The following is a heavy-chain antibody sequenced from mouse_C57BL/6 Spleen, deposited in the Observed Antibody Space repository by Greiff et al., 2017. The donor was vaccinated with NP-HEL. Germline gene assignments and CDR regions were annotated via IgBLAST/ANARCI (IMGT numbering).Heavy chain of an antibody. CDR2: IYPGDGDT. D-gene: IGHD1-1*01. J-gene: IGHJ2*01. CDR3: ARGYYGSSYKDFDY. Sequence: QVQLQQSGPELVKPGASVKISCKASGYAFSSSWMNWVKQRPGKGLEWIGRIYPGDGDTNYTGKFKGKATLTADKSSSTAYMQLSSLTSEDSAVYFCARGYYGSSYKDFDYWGQGTTLTVSS. CDR1: GYAFSSSW. V-gene: IGHV1-82*01.